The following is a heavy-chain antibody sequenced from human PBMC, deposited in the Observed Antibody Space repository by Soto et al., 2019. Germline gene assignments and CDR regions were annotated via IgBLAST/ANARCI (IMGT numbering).Heavy chain of an antibody. CDR2: ISGSGDST. CDR1: GFTFSSYA. V-gene: IGHV3-23*01. D-gene: IGHD6-19*01. CDR3: AKRTGGWYFDY. J-gene: IGHJ4*02. Sequence: EVQLLESGGGLVQPGGSLRLSCAASGFTFSSYAMSWVRQAPGKGLEWVSVISGSGDSTYYADSVKGRFTISRDNSKNTLYLQMNSLRAEDTAGYYCAKRTGGWYFDYCGQGTLVTVSS.